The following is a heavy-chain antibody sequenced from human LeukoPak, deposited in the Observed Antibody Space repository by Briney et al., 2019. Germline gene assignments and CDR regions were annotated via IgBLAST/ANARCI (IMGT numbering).Heavy chain of an antibody. Sequence: SQTLSLTCAISGDSVSNNSVAWNWIRHSPSRGLEWLGRTFYRSKWYNDYAVSVKGRITINPETAKNQFSLQLNSVTPEDTAVYYCARDMDYYGSGNYYNSRWFDPWGQGTLVTVSS. D-gene: IGHD3-10*01. CDR2: TFYRSKWYN. CDR3: ARDMDYYGSGNYYNSRWFDP. J-gene: IGHJ5*02. V-gene: IGHV6-1*01. CDR1: GDSVSNNSVA.